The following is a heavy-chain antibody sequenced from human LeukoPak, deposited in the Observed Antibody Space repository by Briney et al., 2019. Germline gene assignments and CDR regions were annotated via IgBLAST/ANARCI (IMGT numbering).Heavy chain of an antibody. V-gene: IGHV3-30-3*01. CDR3: ANWEPKGRSP. J-gene: IGHJ5*02. D-gene: IGHD1-14*01. CDR1: GFTFSSYA. CDR2: ISYDGSNK. Sequence: GRSLRLSCAASGFTFSSYAMHWVRQAPGKGLEWVAVISYDGSNKYYADSVKGRFTISRDNSKNTLYLQMNSLRAEDTAVYYCANWEPKGRSPWGQGTLVTVSS.